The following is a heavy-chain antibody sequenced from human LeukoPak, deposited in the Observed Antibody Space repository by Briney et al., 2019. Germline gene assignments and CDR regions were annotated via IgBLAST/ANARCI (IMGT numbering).Heavy chain of an antibody. CDR3: ARSYVWGSYYAFDI. J-gene: IGHJ3*02. Sequence: PSETLSLTXTVSGYSISSGYYWGWIRQPPGKGLEWIGSIYHSGSTYYNPSLKSRVTISVDTSKNQFSLKLSSVTAADTAVYYCARSYVWGSYYAFDIWGQGTMVTVSS. V-gene: IGHV4-38-2*02. D-gene: IGHD3-16*01. CDR2: IYHSGST. CDR1: GYSISSGYY.